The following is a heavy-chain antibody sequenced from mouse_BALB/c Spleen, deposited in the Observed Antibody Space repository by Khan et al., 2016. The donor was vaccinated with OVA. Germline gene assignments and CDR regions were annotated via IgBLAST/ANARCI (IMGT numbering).Heavy chain of an antibody. CDR1: GYKITSYN. D-gene: IGHD1-1*01. V-gene: IGHV1-12*01. Sequence: LQESGAELVKPGASVKMSCKASGYKITSYNMHWVKQTPGQGLEWIGTIYPGNGDTSYNQKFKGKATLTADTSSNTAYMQVSSLTSEDSAVYYCARDYGSSYDWFAYWGQGTLVTVSA. J-gene: IGHJ3*01. CDR2: IYPGNGDT. CDR3: ARDYGSSYDWFAY.